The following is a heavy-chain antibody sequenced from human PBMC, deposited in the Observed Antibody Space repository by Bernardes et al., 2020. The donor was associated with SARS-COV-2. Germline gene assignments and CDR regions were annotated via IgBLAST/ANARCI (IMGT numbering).Heavy chain of an antibody. CDR3: AKGLVVPAALSEDYYYYGMDV. Sequence: GGSLRLSCAASGFTFSSYAMSWVRQAPGKGLEWVSAISGSGGSTYYADSVKGRFTISRDNSKNTLYLQMNSLRAEDTAVYYCAKGLVVPAALSEDYYYYGMDVWGQGTTVTVSS. J-gene: IGHJ6*02. CDR1: GFTFSSYA. V-gene: IGHV3-23*01. CDR2: ISGSGGST. D-gene: IGHD2-2*01.